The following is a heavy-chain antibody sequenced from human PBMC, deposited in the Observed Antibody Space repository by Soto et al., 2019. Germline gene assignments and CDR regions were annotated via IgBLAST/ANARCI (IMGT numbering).Heavy chain of an antibody. CDR1: GFTFSSYA. V-gene: IGHV3-23*01. CDR2: ISGSGGST. D-gene: IGHD2-15*01. CDR3: AKDLVVTPYGMDV. Sequence: GGSLRLSCAASGFTFSSYAMSWVRQAPGKGLEWVSAISGSGGSTYYADSVKGRFTISRDNSKNTLYLQMNSLRAEDTAVYYFAKDLVVTPYGMDVWGQGTTVTVSS. J-gene: IGHJ6*02.